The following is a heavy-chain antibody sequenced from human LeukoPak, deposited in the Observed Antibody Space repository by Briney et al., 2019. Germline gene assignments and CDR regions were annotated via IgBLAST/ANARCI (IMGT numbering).Heavy chain of an antibody. CDR1: GYSISSGYY. CDR3: ARVNIVVVVAATAGGFDY. CDR2: IYHSGST. V-gene: IGHV4-38-2*02. Sequence: SETLSLTCTVSGYSISSGYYWGWIRQPPGKGLEWIGSIYHSGSTYYNPSLKSRVTISVDTSKNQFSLKLSSVTAADTAVYYCARVNIVVVVAATAGGFDYWGQGTLVTVSS. D-gene: IGHD2-15*01. J-gene: IGHJ4*02.